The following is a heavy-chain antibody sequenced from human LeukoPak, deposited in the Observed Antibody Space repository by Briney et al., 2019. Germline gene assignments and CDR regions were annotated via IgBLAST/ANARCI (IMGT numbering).Heavy chain of an antibody. CDR2: ISSSSSYI. D-gene: IGHD3-10*01. Sequence: GGSLRLSCAASGFTFSSYSMNWVRQPPGKGLEWVSSISSSSSYIYYADSVKGRFTISRDNAKNSLYLQMNSLRAEDTAVYYCARDKSGSGSPTLPGYFQHWGQGTLVTVSS. CDR1: GFTFSSYS. CDR3: ARDKSGSGSPTLPGYFQH. J-gene: IGHJ1*01. V-gene: IGHV3-21*01.